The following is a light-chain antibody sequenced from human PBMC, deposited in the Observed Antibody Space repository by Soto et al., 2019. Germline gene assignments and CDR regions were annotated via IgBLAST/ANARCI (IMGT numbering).Light chain of an antibody. CDR3: HQYATPSYT. V-gene: IGKV3-20*01. CDR2: GAF. Sequence: ENVLTQSPGTLSLSPGERASLSCRASQSVSSNSLAWYQQKPGQPPRLLISGAFSRATGIPDRFSGSGSETDFTLTISRLEPEDFAVYYCHQYATPSYTFGQGTKLEI. CDR1: QSVSSNS. J-gene: IGKJ2*01.